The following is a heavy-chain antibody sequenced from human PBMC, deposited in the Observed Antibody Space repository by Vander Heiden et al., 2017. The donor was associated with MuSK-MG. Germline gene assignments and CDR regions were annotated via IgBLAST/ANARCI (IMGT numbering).Heavy chain of an antibody. CDR1: GFTFRSYA. Sequence: EVQLLESGGGLVQPGGSLRPSCAASGFTFRSYAMSWVRQAPGKGLEWVSAISGRGGSTDYADSVKGRFTISRENSKNTLYMKMTSLRAEDTAVYYCATSYGMDVWGQGTTVTVSS. V-gene: IGHV3-23*01. CDR2: ISGRGGST. J-gene: IGHJ6*02. CDR3: ATSYGMDV.